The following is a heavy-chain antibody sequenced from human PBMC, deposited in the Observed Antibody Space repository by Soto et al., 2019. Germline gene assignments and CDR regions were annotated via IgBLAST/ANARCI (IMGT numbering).Heavy chain of an antibody. D-gene: IGHD3-9*01. Sequence: QVQLVQSGAEVKQPGSSVKVSCKASGGTFSSYAISWVRQAPGQGLEWMGGIIPIFGSANYAQKFQGRVTITADESTSTAYMELSSLRSEDTAVYYCAREDVLRYFDWLLIPLGYWGQGTLVTVSS. J-gene: IGHJ4*02. CDR2: IIPIFGSA. V-gene: IGHV1-69*01. CDR1: GGTFSSYA. CDR3: AREDVLRYFDWLLIPLGY.